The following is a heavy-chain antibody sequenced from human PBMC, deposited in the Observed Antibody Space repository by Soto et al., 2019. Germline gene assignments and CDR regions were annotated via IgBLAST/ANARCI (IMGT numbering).Heavy chain of an antibody. D-gene: IGHD2-15*01. CDR3: PRGKGFVAATDW. V-gene: IGHV1-8*01. CDR2: MNPNSGTT. Sequence: QVQLVQSGAEVKKPGASVKVSCKASGYTFTSYDINWVRQATGQGLEWMGWMNPNSGTTGYVQKFQGRVTMTRNTSISTAYMEVSSLRSEDTAVYYCPRGKGFVAATDWWGQGTLVTVSS. CDR1: GYTFTSYD. J-gene: IGHJ4*02.